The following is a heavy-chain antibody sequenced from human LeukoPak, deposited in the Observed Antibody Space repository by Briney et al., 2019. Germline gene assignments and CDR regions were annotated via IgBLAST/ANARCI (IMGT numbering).Heavy chain of an antibody. V-gene: IGHV3-23*01. CDR2: ISGSGGST. J-gene: IGHJ4*02. D-gene: IGHD2-2*01. CDR3: AKDLRPYCSSTSCRLFDY. CDR1: GFTFNNYA. Sequence: PGGSLRLSCAASGFTFNNYAMSWVRQAPGKGLEWVSAISGSGGSTYYADSVKGRFTISRDNSKNTLYLQMNSLRAEDTAVYYCAKDLRPYCSSTSCRLFDYWGQGTLVTVSS.